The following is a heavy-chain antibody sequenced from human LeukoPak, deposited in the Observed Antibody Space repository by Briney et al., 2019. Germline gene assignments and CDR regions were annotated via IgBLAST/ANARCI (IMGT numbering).Heavy chain of an antibody. CDR3: ARLKDSGSYPMDI. D-gene: IGHD1-26*01. CDR1: GGSISSSSYY. CDR2: IYYSGNT. J-gene: IGHJ3*02. V-gene: IGHV4-39*07. Sequence: SETLSLTCTVSGGSISSSSYYWGWIRQPPGKGLEWIGNIYYSGNTYYNPSLKSRVTISMDTSKNQFSLKLSSVTAADTAMYYCARLKDSGSYPMDIWGQGTMVTVSS.